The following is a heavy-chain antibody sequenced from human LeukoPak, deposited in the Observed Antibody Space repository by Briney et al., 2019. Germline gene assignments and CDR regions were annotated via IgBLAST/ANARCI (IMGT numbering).Heavy chain of an antibody. CDR3: ARDRGYLYSSGWYGDNYFDY. J-gene: IGHJ4*02. D-gene: IGHD6-19*01. V-gene: IGHV3-66*02. CDR2: IYSGGDT. CDR1: GFFVSNNY. Sequence: GGSLRLSCAASGFFVSNNYMSWVRQAPGKGLEWVSVIYSGGDTYYADPVEGRFTISRDNSKNTLYLQMNSLRAEDTAVYYCARDRGYLYSSGWYGDNYFDYWGQGTLVTVSS.